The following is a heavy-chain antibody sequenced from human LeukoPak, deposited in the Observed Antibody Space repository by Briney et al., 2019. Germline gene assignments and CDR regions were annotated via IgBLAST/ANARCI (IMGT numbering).Heavy chain of an antibody. Sequence: GGSLRLSCAASGFTFSSYDMHWVRQATGKGLEWVSAIGTAGDTYYPGSVKGRFTISRENAKNSLYLQMNSLGAGDTAVYYCASSHPDSSGYYYFDWGQGTLVTVSS. J-gene: IGHJ4*02. V-gene: IGHV3-13*01. CDR3: ASSHPDSSGYYYFD. D-gene: IGHD3-22*01. CDR1: GFTFSSYD. CDR2: IGTAGDT.